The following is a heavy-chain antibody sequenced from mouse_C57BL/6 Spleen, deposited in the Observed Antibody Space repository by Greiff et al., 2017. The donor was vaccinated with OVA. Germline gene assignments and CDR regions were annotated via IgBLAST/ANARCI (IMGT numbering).Heavy chain of an antibody. Sequence: VQLQQSGPVLVKPGASVKMSCKASGYTFTDYYMNWVKQSHGKSLEWIGVINPYNGGTSYNQKFKGKATLTVDKSSSTAYMELNSLTSEDSAVYYGARSYDYDDDAMDYWGQGTSVTVSS. D-gene: IGHD2-4*01. V-gene: IGHV1-19*01. CDR3: ARSYDYDDDAMDY. CDR2: INPYNGGT. J-gene: IGHJ4*01. CDR1: GYTFTDYY.